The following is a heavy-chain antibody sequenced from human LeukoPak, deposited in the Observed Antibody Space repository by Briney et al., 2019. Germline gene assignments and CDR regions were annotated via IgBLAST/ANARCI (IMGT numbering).Heavy chain of an antibody. CDR1: GFTFSSYA. CDR2: IRYDGSNK. CDR3: AKDRAVMAYYCYYYMDV. Sequence: GGSLRLSCAASGFTFSSYAMSWVRQAPGKGLEWVALIRYDGSNKWYADSVKGRFTISRDNSKNTLYLQMNSLRAEDAALYYCAKDRAVMAYYCYYYMDVWGKGTTVTVSS. V-gene: IGHV3-30*02. D-gene: IGHD2-8*01. J-gene: IGHJ6*03.